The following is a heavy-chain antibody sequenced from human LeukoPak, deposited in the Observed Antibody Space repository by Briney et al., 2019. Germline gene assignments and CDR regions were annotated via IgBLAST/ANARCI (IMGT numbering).Heavy chain of an antibody. Sequence: SETLPLTCTVSCGSISCGVYYWSWIRPARGEGLEGFGYLFYCGRPYYNPSLKSRVRISVDTSKNQFFLKLASVTVADTAGYYCASDALAWEQDAAFEYWGPGTLVTVSS. D-gene: IGHD1-26*01. CDR1: CGSISCGVYY. CDR2: LFYCGRP. V-gene: IGHV4-30-4*01. J-gene: IGHJ4*02. CDR3: ASDALAWEQDAAFEY.